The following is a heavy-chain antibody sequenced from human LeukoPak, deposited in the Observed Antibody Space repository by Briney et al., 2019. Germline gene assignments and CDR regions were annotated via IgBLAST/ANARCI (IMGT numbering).Heavy chain of an antibody. CDR3: AHVFGVDYSLLDY. J-gene: IGHJ4*02. CDR2: IYWDDDK. D-gene: IGHD2-15*01. CDR1: GGSISSYYW. Sequence: TLSLTCTVSGGSISSYYWSWIRQPPGKALEWLALIYWDDDKRYSPSLKSRLTITKDTSKNQVVLTMTNMDPVDTATYYCAHVFGVDYSLLDYWGQGTLVTVSS. V-gene: IGHV2-5*08.